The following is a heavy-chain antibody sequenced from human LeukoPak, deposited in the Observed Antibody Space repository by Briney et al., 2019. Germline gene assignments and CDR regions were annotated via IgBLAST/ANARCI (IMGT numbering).Heavy chain of an antibody. D-gene: IGHD3-22*01. CDR1: GFTLSSYG. J-gene: IGHJ4*02. V-gene: IGHV3-23*01. Sequence: PGGSLRLSCAASGFTLSSYGMSWVRQAPGKGLEWVSAISGSGGSTYYADPVKGRFTISRDNSKNTLYLQMNSLRAEDTAVYYCAKEVYDSSGYWSFVDYWGQGTLVTVSS. CDR3: AKEVYDSSGYWSFVDY. CDR2: ISGSGGST.